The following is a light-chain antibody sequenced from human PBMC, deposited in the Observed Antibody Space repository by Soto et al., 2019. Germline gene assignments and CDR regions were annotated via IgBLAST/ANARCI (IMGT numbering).Light chain of an antibody. CDR2: EVS. V-gene: IGKV2-29*03. CDR1: RSVLHITGETF. J-gene: IGKJ5*01. CDR3: QQYHNWPPIT. Sequence: DIVPTPAPRSVPVAPGTPASISCKSRRSVLHITGETFLFWYLQKPGQSPQLLIYEVSTRVSGVPDRFSGSGSGTDFTLEIRRVETADVGIYYCQQYHNWPPITVGQGTRLEIK.